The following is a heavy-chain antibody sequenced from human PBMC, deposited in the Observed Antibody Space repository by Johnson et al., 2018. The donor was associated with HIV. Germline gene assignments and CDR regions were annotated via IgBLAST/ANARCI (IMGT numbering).Heavy chain of an antibody. CDR1: GFTVSSNY. CDR2: IGTAGDT. CDR3: ASEVRGVLDI. Sequence: VQLVESGGGLVQPGGSLRLSCAASGFTVSSNYMSWVRQAPGKGLEWVSAIGTAGDTYYPGSVKGRFTISRDNSKNTLYLQMNSLRVEDTAVYYCASEVRGVLDIWGQGTMVTVSS. J-gene: IGHJ3*02. D-gene: IGHD3-10*01. V-gene: IGHV3-66*01.